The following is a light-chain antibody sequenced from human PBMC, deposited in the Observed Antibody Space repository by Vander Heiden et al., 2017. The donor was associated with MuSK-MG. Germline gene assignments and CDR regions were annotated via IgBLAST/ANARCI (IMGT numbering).Light chain of an antibody. CDR1: SSDIGGYNY. J-gene: IGLJ2*01. CDR2: DVH. V-gene: IGLV2-11*01. CDR3: CSSAGTYSWV. Sequence: QAALTKRRSVSGAPGQSATMSCTGTSSDIGGYNYVSWYQHHPGKAPKLRMYDVHRRPSGVPDRFSGSKSGNTDSLTTSVLQAEDEAYYDCCSSAGTYSWVFGGGTKLTVL.